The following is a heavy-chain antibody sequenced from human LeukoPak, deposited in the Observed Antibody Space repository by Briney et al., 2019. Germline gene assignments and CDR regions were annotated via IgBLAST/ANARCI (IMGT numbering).Heavy chain of an antibody. CDR1: GFIFSSDS. Sequence: PGGSLRLSCAASGFIFSSDSMNWVRQAPGKGLEWVSSISSSSTYIYYADSVKGRFTISRDNAKNSLYLQMNSLRAEDTAVYYCARDVITGTTSTNDYWGQGTLVTVSS. D-gene: IGHD1-20*01. V-gene: IGHV3-21*01. J-gene: IGHJ4*02. CDR3: ARDVITGTTSTNDY. CDR2: ISSSSTYI.